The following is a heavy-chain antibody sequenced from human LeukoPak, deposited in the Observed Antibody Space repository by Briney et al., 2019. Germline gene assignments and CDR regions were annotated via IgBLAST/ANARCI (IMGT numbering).Heavy chain of an antibody. CDR3: ARHGGAAAAIDY. CDR1: GGFVSSSSYY. V-gene: IGHV4-39*01. CDR2: IYYSGTT. Sequence: SETLSLTCTVSGGFVSSSSYYWGWIRQPPGKGLEWIGSIYYSGTTYYIPSLKSRITISVDTSKNQFSLKLNSVTAADTAVYYCARHGGAAAAIDYWGQGTLVAVSS. D-gene: IGHD6-13*01. J-gene: IGHJ4*02.